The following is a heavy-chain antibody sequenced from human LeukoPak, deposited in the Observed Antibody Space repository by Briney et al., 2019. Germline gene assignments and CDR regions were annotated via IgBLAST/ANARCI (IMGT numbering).Heavy chain of an antibody. CDR1: GFTVGSNS. D-gene: IGHD1-1*01. Sequence: GGSLRLSCTVSGFTVGSNSMSWVRQAPGKGLEWVANIKQDGSEKYYVDSVKGRFTISRDNAKNSLYLQMNSLRAEDTAVYYCARAKWVGTTDNWFDPWGQGTLVTVSS. J-gene: IGHJ5*02. CDR3: ARAKWVGTTDNWFDP. CDR2: IKQDGSEK. V-gene: IGHV3-7*01.